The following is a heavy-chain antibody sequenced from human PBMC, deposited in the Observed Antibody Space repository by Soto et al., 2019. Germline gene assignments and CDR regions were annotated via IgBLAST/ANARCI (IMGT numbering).Heavy chain of an antibody. J-gene: IGHJ4*02. CDR1: GYTLTELS. Sequence: ASVKVSCKVSGYTLTELSMHWVRQAPGKGLEWMGGFDPEDGETIYAQKFQGRVTMTEDTSTDTAYMELSSLRSEDTAVYYCATDREGNDSSGYYGYWGQGTLVTVSS. V-gene: IGHV1-24*01. CDR2: FDPEDGET. D-gene: IGHD3-22*01. CDR3: ATDREGNDSSGYYGY.